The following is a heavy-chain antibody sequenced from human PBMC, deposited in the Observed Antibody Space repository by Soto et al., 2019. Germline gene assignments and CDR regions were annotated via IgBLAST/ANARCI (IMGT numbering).Heavy chain of an antibody. J-gene: IGHJ4*02. CDR1: GFIFNSYG. V-gene: IGHV3-30*02. Sequence: PGGSLRLSCAASGFIFNSYGMHWVRQSPGKGLEWVAVVRNDGNSKYYLDSVKGRFTISRDNSKNYVYLQMDSLRVEDTAVYYCAKDRVESGLGEIDYWGQGTLVTVSS. D-gene: IGHD3-16*01. CDR3: AKDRVESGLGEIDY. CDR2: VRNDGNSK.